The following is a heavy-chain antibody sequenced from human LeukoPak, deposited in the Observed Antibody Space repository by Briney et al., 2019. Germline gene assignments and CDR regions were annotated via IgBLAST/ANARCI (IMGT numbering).Heavy chain of an antibody. Sequence: ASVKVSCKASGYTFISYYMHWVRQAPGKGLEWMGIINPSGGSTSYVQKFQDRVAMTRDMSTSTVHVELNSLRSEDTAVYYCAIGGNEVVADAEYFQHWGQGTLVTVSS. V-gene: IGHV1-46*01. J-gene: IGHJ1*01. CDR2: INPSGGST. CDR3: AIGGNEVVADAEYFQH. CDR1: GYTFISYY. D-gene: IGHD3-22*01.